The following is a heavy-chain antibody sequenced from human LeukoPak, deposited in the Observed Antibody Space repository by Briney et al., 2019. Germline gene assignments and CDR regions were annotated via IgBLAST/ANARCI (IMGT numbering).Heavy chain of an antibody. CDR3: ARYGSGSYGY. D-gene: IGHD3-10*01. J-gene: IGHJ4*02. CDR1: GYTFTSYA. V-gene: IGHV1-3*04. CDR2: IDTGNGNT. Sequence: ASVKVSCKASGYTFTSYAIHWVRQAPGQRLEWMGWIDTGNGNTKYSQKFQGRVTIARDTSANTAYMELSSLRSEDTAVYYCARYGSGSYGYWGQGTLVTVSS.